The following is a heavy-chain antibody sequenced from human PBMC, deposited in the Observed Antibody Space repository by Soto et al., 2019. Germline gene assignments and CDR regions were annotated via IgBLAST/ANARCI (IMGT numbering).Heavy chain of an antibody. V-gene: IGHV3-23*01. CDR2: ISGSGDST. CDR1: GFTFSSYA. CDR3: ARRGPGTYFDY. Sequence: GGFLRLSCAASGFTFSSYAMNWVRQAPGKGLEWVSVISGSGDSTYYADSVKVRFTISRDNSKNTLYLQMNSLRTEDTAVYYCARRGPGTYFDYWGQGTLVTVSS. J-gene: IGHJ4*02. D-gene: IGHD1-1*01.